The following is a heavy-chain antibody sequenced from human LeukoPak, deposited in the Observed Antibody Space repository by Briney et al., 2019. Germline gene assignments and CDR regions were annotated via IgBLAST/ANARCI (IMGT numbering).Heavy chain of an antibody. Sequence: GGSLRLSCAASGFTFSSYAIHWVRQAPGKGLEWVAVISYDGSNKYYADSVQGRFTIFRDNSKNTLYLQMNSLRAEDTAMYYCARALCDNNRCSSYFDSWAREPWSPSPQ. V-gene: IGHV3-30-3*01. J-gene: IGHJ4*02. CDR2: ISYDGSNK. D-gene: IGHD3-10*02. CDR3: ARALCDNNRCSSYFDS. CDR1: GFTFSSYA.